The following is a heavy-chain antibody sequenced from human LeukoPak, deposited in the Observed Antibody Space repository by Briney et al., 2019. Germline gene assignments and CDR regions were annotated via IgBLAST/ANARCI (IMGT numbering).Heavy chain of an antibody. CDR1: GFTFSSYA. V-gene: IGHV3-30*04. CDR3: ARAGLEIVVGSGAHYYMDV. J-gene: IGHJ6*03. D-gene: IGHD2-15*01. CDR2: ISYDGSNK. Sequence: GGSLRLSCAASGFTFSSYAMHWVRQAPGKGLEWVAVISYDGSNKYYADSVKGRFTISRDNSKNTLYLQINSLRAEDTAVYYCARAGLEIVVGSGAHYYMDVWGKGTTVTVSS.